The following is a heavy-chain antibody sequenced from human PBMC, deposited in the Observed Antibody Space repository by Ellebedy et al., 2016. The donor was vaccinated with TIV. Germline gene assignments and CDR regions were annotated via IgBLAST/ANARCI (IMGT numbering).Heavy chain of an antibody. CDR1: GFSFSSYW. J-gene: IGHJ6*02. V-gene: IGHV3-7*03. CDR3: ARDGAYGDYAPGQYGMDV. Sequence: ETLSLTCAVSGFSFSSYWMSWVRQAPGKGLEWVANIRQDGTKNFVDSVKGRFTISRDNAHNSLYLQMNSLRVEDTAVYYCARDGAYGDYAPGQYGMDVWGQGTTVIVS. D-gene: IGHD4-17*01. CDR2: IRQDGTK.